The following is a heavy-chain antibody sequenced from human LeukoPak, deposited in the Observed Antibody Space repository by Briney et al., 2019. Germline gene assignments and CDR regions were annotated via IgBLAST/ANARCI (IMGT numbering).Heavy chain of an antibody. CDR1: GGTFSSYA. J-gene: IGHJ5*02. D-gene: IGHD6-6*01. CDR2: IIPIFGTA. Sequence: ASVKVSCKASGGTFSSYAISWVRQAPGQGLEWMGGIIPIFGTANYAQKFQGRVTITADESTSTAYMELSSLRSEDTAVYYCARVGIAARSWFDPWGQGTLVTVSS. V-gene: IGHV1-69*13. CDR3: ARVGIAARSWFDP.